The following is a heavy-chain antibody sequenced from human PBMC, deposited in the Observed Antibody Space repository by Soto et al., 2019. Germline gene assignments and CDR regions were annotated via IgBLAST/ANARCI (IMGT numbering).Heavy chain of an antibody. CDR3: AKDLGDGDYVPDFGYYYYYMDV. D-gene: IGHD4-17*01. CDR1: GFTFSSYA. Sequence: GGSLRLSCAASGFTFSSYAMSWVRQAPGKGLEWVSAISGSGGSTYYADSVKGRFTISRDNSKNTLYLQMNSLRAEDTAVYYCAKDLGDGDYVPDFGYYYYYMDVWGKGTTVTVSS. V-gene: IGHV3-23*01. CDR2: ISGSGGST. J-gene: IGHJ6*03.